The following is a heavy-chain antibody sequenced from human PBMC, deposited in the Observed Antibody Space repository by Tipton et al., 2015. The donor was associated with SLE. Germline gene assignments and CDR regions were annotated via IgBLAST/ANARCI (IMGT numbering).Heavy chain of an antibody. CDR2: INHDGTEQ. Sequence: SLRLSCAASGFTSSRYGMHWVRQAPGRGLEWVSLINHDGTEQLYVDSVKGRFIISRDNSRNSVYLQMNSLRIEDSALYYCTKEHSSGWPNLASWGQGTMVNVSS. CDR3: TKEHSSGWPNLAS. CDR1: GFTSSRYG. J-gene: IGHJ5*02. V-gene: IGHV3-30*02. D-gene: IGHD6-19*01.